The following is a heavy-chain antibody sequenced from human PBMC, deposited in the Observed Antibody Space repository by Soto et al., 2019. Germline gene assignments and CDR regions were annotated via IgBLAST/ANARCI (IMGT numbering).Heavy chain of an antibody. Sequence: QVQLQESGPGLVRPSQTLSLTCTVSGGSISTDHYHWTWIRQAPGKGLEWIGYIHYSGSIQFNPSLPGRVSMAGDTSKDLFSLRLSSVTAADTAVYFCAREDDGGDRDYYGLDVWGQGTTVTVSS. J-gene: IGHJ6*02. V-gene: IGHV4-30-4*01. CDR3: AREDDGGDRDYYGLDV. CDR2: IHYSGSI. D-gene: IGHD2-21*02. CDR1: GGSISTDHYH.